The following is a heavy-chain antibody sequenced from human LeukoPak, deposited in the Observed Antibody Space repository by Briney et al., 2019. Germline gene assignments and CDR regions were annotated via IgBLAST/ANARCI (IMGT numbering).Heavy chain of an antibody. CDR1: GFTFTNYA. Sequence: GGSLRLSCAGSGFTFTNYAMSWVRQAPGKGLEWVSAITSSGGDTYHADSVRGRFTISRDNSKDTPYLQMNSLRAEDTALYYCAKGSANARPYYFDYWGQGTLVTVSS. V-gene: IGHV3-23*01. J-gene: IGHJ4*02. CDR2: ITSSGGDT. CDR3: AKGSANARPYYFDY. D-gene: IGHD2-15*01.